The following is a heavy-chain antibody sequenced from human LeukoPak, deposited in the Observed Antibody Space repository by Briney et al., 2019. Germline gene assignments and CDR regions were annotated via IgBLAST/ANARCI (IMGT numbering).Heavy chain of an antibody. J-gene: IGHJ4*02. CDR2: IIPILGIA. Sequence: GASVKVSCKASGGTFSSYAISWVRQAPGQGLEWMGGIIPILGIANYAQKFQGRVTITADKSTSTAYMELSSLRSEDTAVYYCAVVYYDSSGYDYWGQGTLVTVSS. V-gene: IGHV1-69*10. CDR3: AVVYYDSSGYDY. CDR1: GGTFSSYA. D-gene: IGHD3-22*01.